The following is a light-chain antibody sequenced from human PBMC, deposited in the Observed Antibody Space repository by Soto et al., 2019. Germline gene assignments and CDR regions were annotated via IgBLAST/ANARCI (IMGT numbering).Light chain of an antibody. Sequence: DIQMTQSPSTLSASVGDRVTITCRASQSISSWLAWYQQKPGKAPKLLIYDASSVESGVPSRFSGSVSGTEFTLTISSLQPDDFATYYCQQYNSYWTFGQGTKVEIK. CDR2: DAS. CDR1: QSISSW. J-gene: IGKJ1*01. V-gene: IGKV1-5*01. CDR3: QQYNSYWT.